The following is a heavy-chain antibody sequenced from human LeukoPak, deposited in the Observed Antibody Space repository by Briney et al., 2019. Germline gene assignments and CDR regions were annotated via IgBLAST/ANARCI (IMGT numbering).Heavy chain of an antibody. V-gene: IGHV3-23*01. CDR3: AKDYYVG. CDR1: GFTFSSYA. Sequence: GGSLRLSCAASGFTFSSYAMSWVRHAPGKGLEWGSAISGSVGSTYYADSVKGRFTISRDNTKNTLYLQMKSLRDEDTAVYYCAKDYYVGWGQGTLVTVSS. CDR2: ISGSVGST. J-gene: IGHJ4*02. D-gene: IGHD3-10*02.